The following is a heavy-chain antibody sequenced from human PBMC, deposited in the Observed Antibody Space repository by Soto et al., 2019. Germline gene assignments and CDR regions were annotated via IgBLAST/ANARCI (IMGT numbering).Heavy chain of an antibody. V-gene: IGHV1-69*06. CDR3: AGGDYGSGSYPPDY. D-gene: IGHD3-10*01. Sequence: GASVKVSCKASGGTFSSYAISWVRHAPGQGLEWMGGIIPIFGTANYAQKFQGRVTITADKSTSTAYMELSSLRSEDTAVYYCAGGDYGSGSYPPDYWGQGTLVTVSS. CDR2: IIPIFGTA. CDR1: GGTFSSYA. J-gene: IGHJ4*02.